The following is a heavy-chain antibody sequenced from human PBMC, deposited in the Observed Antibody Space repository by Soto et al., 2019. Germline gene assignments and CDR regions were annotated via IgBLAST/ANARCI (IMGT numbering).Heavy chain of an antibody. CDR3: AHIEVYWYRYAMDV. CDR1: GFSLNISGVG. CDR2: IYWDDDK. D-gene: IGHD2-8*02. Sequence: QITLRESGPTLVKPTQTLTLTCTFSGFSLNISGVGVGWIRQPPGKALEWLALIYWDDDKRYSPSLKSRLSITKETSKNQVVFTMTNMDPADTGTYYCAHIEVYWYRYAMDVWGQGTTVTISS. J-gene: IGHJ6*02. V-gene: IGHV2-5*02.